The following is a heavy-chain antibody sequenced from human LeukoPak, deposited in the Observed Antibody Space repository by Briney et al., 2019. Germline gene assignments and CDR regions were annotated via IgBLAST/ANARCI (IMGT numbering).Heavy chain of an antibody. J-gene: IGHJ4*02. D-gene: IGHD4-23*01. CDR2: IWYDASNK. CDR1: GFTFSSHG. CDR3: ARNLRKYGSNSEYFDY. Sequence: GGSLRLSCAASGFTFSSHGMHWVRQAPGKGLEWVAVIWYDASNKYYADSVNGRFTVSRDNSKNTLYLQMNSLRAEDTAMYYCARNLRKYGSNSEYFDYWGQGTVVTVSS. V-gene: IGHV3-33*01.